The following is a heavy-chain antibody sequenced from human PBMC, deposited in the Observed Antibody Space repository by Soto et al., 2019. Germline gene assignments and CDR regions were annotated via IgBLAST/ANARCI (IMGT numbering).Heavy chain of an antibody. CDR3: VRPWDTAMVSNWNY. CDR1: GFTFSSYS. Sequence: GWSLRLSCAASGFTFSSYSMSWVRQAPGKGLEWVANINKNGGEKYYVDSVKGRFTIYRDNAKNSLYLQMNTLRAEDTAVYYCVRPWDTAMVSNWNYWGQGTLVIVSS. D-gene: IGHD5-18*01. V-gene: IGHV3-7*03. J-gene: IGHJ4*02. CDR2: INKNGGEK.